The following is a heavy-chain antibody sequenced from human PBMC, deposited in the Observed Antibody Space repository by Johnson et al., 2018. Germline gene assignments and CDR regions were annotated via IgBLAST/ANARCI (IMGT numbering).Heavy chain of an antibody. V-gene: IGHV3-30*18. Sequence: QVQLQESGGGVVQPGGSLRLSCAASGFTFSSHGMHWVRQAPGKGLEWVAVISHDESKKYYADSVKGRFTISRDNSKNTLYLQMNSMRVEDTAVYYCAKSDFWSGYTYYGMDVWGQGTTVTVSS. CDR1: GFTFSSHG. J-gene: IGHJ6*02. CDR3: AKSDFWSGYTYYGMDV. CDR2: ISHDESKK. D-gene: IGHD3-3*01.